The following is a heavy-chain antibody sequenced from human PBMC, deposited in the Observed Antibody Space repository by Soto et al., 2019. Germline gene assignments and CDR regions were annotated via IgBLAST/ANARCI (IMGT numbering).Heavy chain of an antibody. J-gene: IGHJ4*02. V-gene: IGHV4-30-4*01. D-gene: IGHD3-9*01. CDR1: GGSISSGDYY. Sequence: PSETLSLTCTVSGGSISSGDYYWSWIRQPPGKGLEWIGYIYYSGSTYYNPSLKSRVTISVDTSKNQFSLKLSSVTAADTAVYYCARGKDGLTGLDYWGQGTLVTVSS. CDR3: ARGKDGLTGLDY. CDR2: IYYSGST.